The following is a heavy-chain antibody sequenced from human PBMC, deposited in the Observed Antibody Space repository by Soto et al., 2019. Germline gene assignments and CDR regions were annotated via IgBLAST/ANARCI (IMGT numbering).Heavy chain of an antibody. CDR2: IYSDGST. Sequence: EVQLVESGGGLIQPGGSLRLSCAASGFTVSSNYMSWVRQAPGKGLEWVSVIYSDGSTYYADSVKGRFTISRDNSKNTRYFQRNSLRAEDRAVNNCVRVGYTVTTGVAFDIWAKGQGSPSLQ. V-gene: IGHV3-53*01. CDR3: VRVGYTVTTGVAFDI. D-gene: IGHD4-17*01. CDR1: GFTVSSNY. J-gene: IGHJ3*02.